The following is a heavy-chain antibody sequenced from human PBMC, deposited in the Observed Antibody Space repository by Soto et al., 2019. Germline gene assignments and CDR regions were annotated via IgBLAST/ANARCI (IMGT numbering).Heavy chain of an antibody. CDR3: ARERTPVGYYGMDV. CDR2: ISGVGGLT. V-gene: IGHV3-23*01. D-gene: IGHD1-26*01. CDR1: GFTFSSYA. Sequence: PGGSLRLSCAASGFTFSSYAMSWVRQAPGKGLEWVSAISGVGGLTYYTDSVKGRFTISRDNSKNTVDLQMNSLRAEDTAVYYCARERTPVGYYGMDVWGQGTTVTVSS. J-gene: IGHJ6*02.